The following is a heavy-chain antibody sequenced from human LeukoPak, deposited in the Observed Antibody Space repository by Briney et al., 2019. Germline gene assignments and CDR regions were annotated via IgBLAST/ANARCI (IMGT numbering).Heavy chain of an antibody. CDR3: ARVYYYDSSGYGQDY. CDR2: INAGNGNT. CDR1: GYTFTSYA. Sequence: ASVKVSCKASGYTFTSYAMHWVRQAPGQRLEWMGWINAGNGNTKYSQKFQGRVTITADKSTSTAYMELSSLRSEDTAVYYCARVYYYDSSGYGQDYWGQGTLVTVSS. D-gene: IGHD3-22*01. J-gene: IGHJ4*02. V-gene: IGHV1-3*01.